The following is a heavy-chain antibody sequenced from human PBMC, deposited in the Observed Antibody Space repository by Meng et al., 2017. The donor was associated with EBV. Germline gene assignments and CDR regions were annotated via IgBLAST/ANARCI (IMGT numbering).Heavy chain of an antibody. CDR3: ARAEIAAAGRLDY. CDR2: IVPIFGTA. J-gene: IGHJ4*02. V-gene: IGHV1-69*06. Sequence: QVQVGESGAEVKKPGSSWKVSCKASGGTFSSYAISWVRQAPGQGLEWMGGIVPIFGTANYAQKFQGRVTITADKSTSTAYMELSSLRSEDTAVYYCARAEIAAAGRLDYWGQGTLVTVSS. CDR1: GGTFSSYA. D-gene: IGHD6-13*01.